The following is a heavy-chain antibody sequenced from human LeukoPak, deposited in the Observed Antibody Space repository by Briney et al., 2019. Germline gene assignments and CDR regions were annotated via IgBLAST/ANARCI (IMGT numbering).Heavy chain of an antibody. CDR2: IYHSGST. CDR3: ARGTVVASYGMDV. J-gene: IGHJ6*02. Sequence: PSETLSLTCAVYGGSFSGYYWSWIRQPPGKGLEWIGYIYHSGSTYYNPSLKSRVTISVDRSKNQFSLKLSSVTAADTAVYYCARGTVVASYGMDVWGQGTTVTVSS. CDR1: GGSFSGYY. D-gene: IGHD2-2*01. V-gene: IGHV4-34*01.